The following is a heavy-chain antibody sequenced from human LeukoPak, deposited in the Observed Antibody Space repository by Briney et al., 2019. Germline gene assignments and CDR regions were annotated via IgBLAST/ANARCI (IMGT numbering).Heavy chain of an antibody. CDR3: ARGHGSVRVGAFDI. CDR2: INPNSGGT. D-gene: IGHD5/OR15-5a*01. J-gene: IGHJ3*02. Sequence: GAAVRVSCTASGYTFTRYYMHWVRQAPGQGLEWRGGINPNSGGTNYAQKFQGRVTMTRDTSISRAYMELSRLRSDDTAVYYCARGHGSVRVGAFDIWGQGTMVTVSS. V-gene: IGHV1-2*02. CDR1: GYTFTRYY.